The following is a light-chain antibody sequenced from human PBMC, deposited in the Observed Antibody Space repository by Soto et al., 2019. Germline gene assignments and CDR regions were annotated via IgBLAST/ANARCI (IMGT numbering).Light chain of an antibody. J-gene: IGKJ4*01. CDR3: QQRSHWHLN. Sequence: EIVLTQSPATLSLSPGERATLSCRASQSVSSYLAWYQQEPGQAPRLLIYDASNRATGIPARFSGSGSGTDFTLTISSLEPEDFEVYYCQQRSHWHLNFCGGTKVDI. CDR1: QSVSSY. CDR2: DAS. V-gene: IGKV3-11*01.